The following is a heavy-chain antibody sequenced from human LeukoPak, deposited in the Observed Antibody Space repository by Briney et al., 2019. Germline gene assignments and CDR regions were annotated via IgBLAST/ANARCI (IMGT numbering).Heavy chain of an antibody. V-gene: IGHV5-51*01. CDR1: GYSFDDNW. Sequence: GESLKISCKGSGYSFDDNWIGWVRQMPGKGLEWMGIIYPGDSDTKYSPSFEGQVTISADSSISAAYLQWSSLKASDTAMYYCARSSMVRGVIRALDYWGQGTLVTVSS. J-gene: IGHJ4*02. D-gene: IGHD3-10*01. CDR2: IYPGDSDT. CDR3: ARSSMVRGVIRALDY.